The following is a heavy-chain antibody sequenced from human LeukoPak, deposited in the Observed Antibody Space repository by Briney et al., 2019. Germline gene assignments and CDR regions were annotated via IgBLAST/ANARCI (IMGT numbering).Heavy chain of an antibody. CDR1: GYSFTNYW. CDR2: IYPGDSDI. CDR3: SRRGSSSSLEDY. V-gene: IGHV5-51*01. J-gene: IGHJ4*02. Sequence: GESLKISCEGSGYSFTNYWIGWVRQMPGKGLEWMGIIYPGDSDIRYSPSFQGQVTISADKSITTAYLRWSSLKASDTAMYYCSRRGSSSSLEDYWGQGTLVTVSS. D-gene: IGHD6-6*01.